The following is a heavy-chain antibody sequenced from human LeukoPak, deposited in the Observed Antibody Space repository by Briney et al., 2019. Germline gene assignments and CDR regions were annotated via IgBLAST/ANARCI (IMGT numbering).Heavy chain of an antibody. CDR2: IYYSGST. D-gene: IGHD5-12*01. J-gene: IGHJ6*03. V-gene: IGHV4-59*01. CDR3: ATDSGDRGGYDYPPYYYYYMDV. CDR1: GGSISSYY. Sequence: SETLSLTCTVSGGSISSYYWSWIRQPPGKGLEWIGYIYYSGSTNYNPSLKSRVTISVDTSKNQFSLKLSSVTAADTAVYYCATDSGDRGGYDYPPYYYYYMDVWGKGTTVTVSS.